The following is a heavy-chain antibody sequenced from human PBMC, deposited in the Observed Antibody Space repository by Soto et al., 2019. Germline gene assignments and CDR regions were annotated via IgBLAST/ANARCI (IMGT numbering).Heavy chain of an antibody. CDR2: ISYDGSRK. J-gene: IGHJ4*02. CDR3: AKEEHRGSSFDY. CDR1: AFTFRTYG. V-gene: IGHV3-30*18. Sequence: QVQLVESGGGVVQPGRSLRLSCAASAFTFRTYGMHWVRQAPGKGLEWVARISYDGSRKVYADSVKGRFTTSRDNSKDTLYLQMNSLRAEDTAVFYCAKEEHRGSSFDYWGQGTLVTVSS. D-gene: IGHD1-26*01.